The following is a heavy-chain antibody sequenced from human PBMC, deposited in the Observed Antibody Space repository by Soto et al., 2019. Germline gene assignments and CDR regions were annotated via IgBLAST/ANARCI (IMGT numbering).Heavy chain of an antibody. Sequence: QVPLVESGGGVVQPGRSLRLSCAASGFTFSSYGMHWARQAPGKGLEWVAVIWYDGSNKYYADSVKGRFTISRDNSKNTLYLQMNSLRAEDTAVYYCARESYGDPYYYYGMDVWGQGTTVTVSS. D-gene: IGHD4-17*01. J-gene: IGHJ6*02. CDR3: ARESYGDPYYYYGMDV. CDR1: GFTFSSYG. V-gene: IGHV3-33*01. CDR2: IWYDGSNK.